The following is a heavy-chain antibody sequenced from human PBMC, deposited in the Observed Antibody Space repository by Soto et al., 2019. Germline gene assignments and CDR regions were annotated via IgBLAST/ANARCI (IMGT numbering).Heavy chain of an antibody. Sequence: ASVKVSCKASGYTFTSYGISWVRQAPGQGLEWMGWISAYNGNTNYAQKLQGRVTMTTDTSTSTAYTELRSLRSDDTAVYYCARVVVVVVAALGGHWFDPWGQGTLVTVSS. CDR1: GYTFTSYG. CDR2: ISAYNGNT. D-gene: IGHD2-15*01. J-gene: IGHJ5*02. V-gene: IGHV1-18*04. CDR3: ARVVVVVVAALGGHWFDP.